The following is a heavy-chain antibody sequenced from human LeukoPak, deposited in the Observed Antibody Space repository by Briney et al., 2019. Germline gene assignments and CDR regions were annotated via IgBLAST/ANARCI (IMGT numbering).Heavy chain of an antibody. Sequence: GGSLRLSCAASGFTFRSYNMNWVRQARGKGLEWVSYISSSSSTLYFADSVKGRFIISRDNAKNSLYLQMNSLRAEDTAVYYCARDQDYYGSGSYFVFAFDIWGQGTMVTVSS. CDR2: ISSSSSTL. CDR3: ARDQDYYGSGSYFVFAFDI. J-gene: IGHJ3*02. D-gene: IGHD3-10*01. V-gene: IGHV3-48*04. CDR1: GFTFRSYN.